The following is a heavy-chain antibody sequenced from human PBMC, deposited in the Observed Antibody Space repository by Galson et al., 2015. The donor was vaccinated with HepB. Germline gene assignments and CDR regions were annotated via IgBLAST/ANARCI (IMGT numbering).Heavy chain of an antibody. D-gene: IGHD1-1*01. CDR1: GFTFSSLG. CDR2: IGVNAGST. CDR3: AKGTTNIDY. V-gene: IGHV3-23*01. Sequence: SLRLACAASGFTFSSLGMTWVRQAPGKGLECVSAIGVNAGSTDYADSVKGRCTISRDNSKNMLYLQMNNLRAEDTAVYYCAKGTTNIDYWGQGTLVTVSS. J-gene: IGHJ4*02.